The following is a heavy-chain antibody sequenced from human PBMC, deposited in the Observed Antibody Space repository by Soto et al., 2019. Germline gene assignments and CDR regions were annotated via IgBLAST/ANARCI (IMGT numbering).Heavy chain of an antibody. D-gene: IGHD5-12*01. CDR2: IYYSGST. J-gene: IGHJ4*02. Sequence: SETLSLTCTVSGGSISSGGYYWSWIRQHPGKGLEWIGYIYYSGSTYYNPSLKSRVTISVDTSKNQFSLKLSSVTAADTAVYYCAREGRDGYNSLFDYWGQGTLVTVSA. V-gene: IGHV4-31*03. CDR3: AREGRDGYNSLFDY. CDR1: GGSISSGGYY.